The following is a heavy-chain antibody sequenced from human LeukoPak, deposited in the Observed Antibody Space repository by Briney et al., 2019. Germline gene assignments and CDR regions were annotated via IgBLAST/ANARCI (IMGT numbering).Heavy chain of an antibody. CDR1: GYTPTVFF. Sequence: ASVEGSCKGFGYTPTVFFIPWGGQGPGKRVVWVGGFDPEDGETIYAQKFQGRVTMTEDTSTDTAYMELSSLRSEDTAVYYCATDLYSGYDSVDYWGQGTLVTVSS. CDR3: ATDLYSGYDSVDY. J-gene: IGHJ4*02. CDR2: FDPEDGET. D-gene: IGHD5-12*01. V-gene: IGHV1-24*01.